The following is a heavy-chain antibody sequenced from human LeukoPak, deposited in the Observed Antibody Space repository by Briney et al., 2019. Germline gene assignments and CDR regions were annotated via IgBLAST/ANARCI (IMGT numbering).Heavy chain of an antibody. CDR2: IKQDGSEK. V-gene: IGHV3-7*01. CDR1: GFTFSSYW. J-gene: IGHJ4*02. Sequence: GGSLRLSCAAPGFTFSSYWMSWVRQAPGKGLEWVANIKQDGSEKYYVDSVKGRFTISRDNAKNSLYLQMNSLRAEDTAVYYCATERITMIVGSYDYWGQGTLVTVSS. D-gene: IGHD3-22*01. CDR3: ATERITMIVGSYDY.